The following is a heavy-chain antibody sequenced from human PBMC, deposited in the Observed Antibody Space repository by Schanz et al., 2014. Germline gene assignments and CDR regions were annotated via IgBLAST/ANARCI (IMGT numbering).Heavy chain of an antibody. CDR1: GYTFNNHG. V-gene: IGHV1-18*01. Sequence: QVQLVQSGGEVKKPGASATVSCKASGYTFNNHGISWVRQAPGQGPEWMGWISAFDDKTDYAQNSQGRLIMTTDTSTTTVYMELRCARSDGTAVYYCARETTIITEGAFDVWGQGTMVTVSS. D-gene: IGHD3-9*01. CDR2: ISAFDDKT. J-gene: IGHJ3*01. CDR3: ARETTIITEGAFDV.